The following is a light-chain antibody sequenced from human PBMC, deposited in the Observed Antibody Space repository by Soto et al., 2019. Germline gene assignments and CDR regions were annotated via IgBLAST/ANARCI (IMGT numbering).Light chain of an antibody. J-gene: IGKJ4*01. V-gene: IGKV1-39*01. CDR2: AAS. CDR3: QQCYSTPLT. CDR1: QSISSY. Sequence: DIQMTQSPSSLSASVGDRVTITCRASQSISSYLNWYQQKPGKAPKLLIYAASSLQSGVPSRFSGSGSGTDFTLTISSLQPEDFAIYYCQQCYSTPLTSGGGTKVDIK.